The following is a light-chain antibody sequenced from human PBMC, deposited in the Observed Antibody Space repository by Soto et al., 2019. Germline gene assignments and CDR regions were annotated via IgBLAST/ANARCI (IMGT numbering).Light chain of an antibody. J-gene: IGKJ2*01. CDR1: QNVNSKY. CDR3: RQHGGSPPLYT. V-gene: IGKV3-20*01. CDR2: GAS. Sequence: EMVLTQSPGTLSSSPGERVTLSCRASQNVNSKYLAWYQQKFGHAPRLLIHGASSRATGIPDRFTGSGSATAVTITITGLEHAEFSIYYCRQHGGSPPLYTFGQGTKLEIK.